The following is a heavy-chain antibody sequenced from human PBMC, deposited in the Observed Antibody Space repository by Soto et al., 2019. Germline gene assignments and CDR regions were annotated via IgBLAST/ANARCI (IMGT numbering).Heavy chain of an antibody. D-gene: IGHD6-19*01. V-gene: IGHV3-48*01. J-gene: IGHJ3*02. CDR3: AREQMEQWLVPLLYSTHDAFDI. Sequence: PGGSLRLSCAASGFTFSSYSMNWVRQAPGKGLEWVSYISSSSSTIYYADSVKGRFTISRDNAKNSLYLQMNSLRAEDTAVYYCAREQMEQWLVPLLYSTHDAFDIWGQGTMVTVSS. CDR2: ISSSSSTI. CDR1: GFTFSSYS.